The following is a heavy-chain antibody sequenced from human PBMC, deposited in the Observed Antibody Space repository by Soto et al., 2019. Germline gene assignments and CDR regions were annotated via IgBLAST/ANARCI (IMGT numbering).Heavy chain of an antibody. CDR1: GFTFGDYA. J-gene: IGHJ2*01. CDR3: TRDSPDYPDFGDYPSDFRWYFDL. Sequence: GGSLRLSCTASGFTFGDYAMSWFRQAPGKGLEWVGFIRSKAYGGTTEYAASVKGRFTISRDDSKSIAYLQMNSLKTEDTAVYYCTRDSPDYPDFGDYPSDFRWYFDLWGRGTLVTVSS. D-gene: IGHD4-17*01. CDR2: IRSKAYGGTT. V-gene: IGHV3-49*03.